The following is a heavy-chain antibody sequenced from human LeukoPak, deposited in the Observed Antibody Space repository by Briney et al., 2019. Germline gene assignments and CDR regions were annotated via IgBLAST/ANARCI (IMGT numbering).Heavy chain of an antibody. V-gene: IGHV1-69*04. D-gene: IGHD3-22*01. Sequence: SVKVSCKASGYTFTSYGISWVRQAPGQGLEWMGRIIPILGIANYAQKFQGRVTITADKSTSTAYMELSSLRSEDTAVYYCARDNRYDSSGYPKPFDYWGQGTLVTVSS. J-gene: IGHJ4*02. CDR1: GYTFTSYG. CDR2: IIPILGIA. CDR3: ARDNRYDSSGYPKPFDY.